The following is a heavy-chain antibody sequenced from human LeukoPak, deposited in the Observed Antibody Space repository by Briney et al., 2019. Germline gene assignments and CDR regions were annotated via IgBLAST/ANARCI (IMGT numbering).Heavy chain of an antibody. CDR2: IYYSGTT. D-gene: IGHD2-15*01. V-gene: IGHV4-61*05. CDR1: GDSISTSNSY. J-gene: IGHJ4*02. CDR3: ARGGWAALDY. Sequence: PSETLSLTCTVSGDSISTSNSYWGWIRQPPGKGLEWIGYIYYSGTTNYNPSLKSRVTMSVDTSNNRFSLKLSSVTAADTALYYCARGGWAALDYWGQGTLVTVSS.